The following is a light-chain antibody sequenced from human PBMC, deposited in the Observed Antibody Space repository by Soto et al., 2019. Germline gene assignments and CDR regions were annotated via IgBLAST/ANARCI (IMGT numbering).Light chain of an antibody. V-gene: IGLV3-21*02. J-gene: IGLJ2*01. CDR1: NIGSKS. CDR2: DDS. Sequence: SYELTQPPSVSVAPGQTARITCGRDNIGSKSVQWYQQKPGQAPVLVVYDDSDRPSGIPERFSGSDSGNTATLTISRVEAGDEADYYCQVWDTSSDHVVFGGGTKLTVL. CDR3: QVWDTSSDHVV.